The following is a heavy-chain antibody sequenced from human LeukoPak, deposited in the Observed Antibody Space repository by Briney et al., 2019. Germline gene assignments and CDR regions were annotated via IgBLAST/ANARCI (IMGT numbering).Heavy chain of an antibody. Sequence: ASVKVSCKVSGDTVTDLSFYWVRQAPGKGLEWMACFDPDDAETVFARKFQGRVTMTEDTSTNTAYMELTSLRSEDTAVYYCATGQTTPVLVDTLHFWGQGTLVTVSS. J-gene: IGHJ4*02. CDR3: ATGQTTPVLVDTLHF. CDR1: GDTVTDLS. CDR2: FDPDDAET. V-gene: IGHV1-24*01. D-gene: IGHD4-17*01.